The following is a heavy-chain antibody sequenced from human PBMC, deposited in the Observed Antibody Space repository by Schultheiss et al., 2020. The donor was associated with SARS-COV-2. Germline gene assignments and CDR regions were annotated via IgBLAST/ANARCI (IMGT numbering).Heavy chain of an antibody. CDR2: IYYSGST. CDR3: ARHGGLGIGYYSRGYYYYGMDV. Sequence: SQTLSLTCAVYGGSFSGYYWSWIRQPPGKGLEWIGYIYYSGSTNYNPSLKSRVTISVDTSKNQFSLKLSSVTAADTAVYYCARHGGLGIGYYSRGYYYYGMDVWGQGTTVTVSS. CDR1: GGSFSGYY. J-gene: IGHJ6*02. D-gene: IGHD3-22*01. V-gene: IGHV4-59*08.